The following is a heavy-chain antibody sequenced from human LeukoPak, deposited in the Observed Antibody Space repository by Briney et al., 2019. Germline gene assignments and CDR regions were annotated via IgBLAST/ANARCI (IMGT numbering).Heavy chain of an antibody. CDR3: ARVRITMVRGVIMAYYFDY. Sequence: GGSLRLSCAASGFTFSSYAMSWVRQAPGKGLEWVSAISGSGGSTYYADSVKGRFTISRDNSKNTLYLQMNSLRAEDTAVYYCARVRITMVRGVIMAYYFDYWGQGTLVTVSS. J-gene: IGHJ4*02. CDR1: GFTFSSYA. V-gene: IGHV3-23*01. CDR2: ISGSGGST. D-gene: IGHD3-10*01.